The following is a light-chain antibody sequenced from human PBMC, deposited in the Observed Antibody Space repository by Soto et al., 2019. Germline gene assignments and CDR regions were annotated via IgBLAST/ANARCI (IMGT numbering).Light chain of an antibody. CDR3: QQANSFPIT. V-gene: IGKV3-20*01. CDR1: QSVSNNY. CDR2: GAS. J-gene: IGKJ5*01. Sequence: EIVLTQSPGTLSLSPVERATLSCRASQSVSNNYLAWYQQKPGQAPRLLIYGASNRATGIPDRFSGSGSGTDFTRTISRLEPEDFATYYCQQANSFPITFGQVTRLEIK.